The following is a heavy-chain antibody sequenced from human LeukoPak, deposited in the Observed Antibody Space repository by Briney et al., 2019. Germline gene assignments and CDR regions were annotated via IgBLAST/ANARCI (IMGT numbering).Heavy chain of an antibody. CDR1: GYTFTSYG. V-gene: IGHV1-18*01. Sequence: ASVKVSCKASGYTFTSYGISWVRQAPGQGLEWMGWISAYNGNTNYAQKLQGRVTMTTDTSTSTAYMELRSLRSDDTAVYYCARVEGGYCSGGSCWFDPWGRGTLVTVSS. D-gene: IGHD2-15*01. CDR2: ISAYNGNT. CDR3: ARVEGGYCSGGSCWFDP. J-gene: IGHJ5*02.